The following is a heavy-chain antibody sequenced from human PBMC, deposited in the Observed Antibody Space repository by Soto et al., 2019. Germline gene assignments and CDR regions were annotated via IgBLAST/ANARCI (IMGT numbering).Heavy chain of an antibody. CDR1: GFTFTDYA. Sequence: GGSLRVSCAASGFTFTDYAVSSVRQAPGKGLEWVSAISGTGDSTFYADSVKGRFTISRDNSKNTVYLQMSSLRAEDTAIYYCSKAMGYCISTWCPAFDHLGQGT. CDR3: SKAMGYCISTWCPAFDH. J-gene: IGHJ4*02. CDR2: ISGTGDST. V-gene: IGHV3-23*01. D-gene: IGHD2-2*01.